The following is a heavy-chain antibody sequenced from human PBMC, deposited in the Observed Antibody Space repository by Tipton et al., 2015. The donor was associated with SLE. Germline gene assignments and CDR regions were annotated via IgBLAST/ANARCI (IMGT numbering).Heavy chain of an antibody. CDR2: IYTSGST. J-gene: IGHJ2*01. D-gene: IGHD3-3*01. V-gene: IGHV4-61*09. Sequence: LRLSCTVSGGSISSGSYYWSWIRQPAGKGLEWIGYIYTSGSTNYNPSLKSRVTISVDMSQNQFSLKLSSVTAADTAVYYCARDPNYDFWSGYQMDWRFDLWGRGTLVTVSS. CDR3: ARDPNYDFWSGYQMDWRFDL. CDR1: GGSISSGSYY.